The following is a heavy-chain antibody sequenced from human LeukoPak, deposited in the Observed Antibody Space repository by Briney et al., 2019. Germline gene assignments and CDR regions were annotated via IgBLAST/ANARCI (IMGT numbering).Heavy chain of an antibody. J-gene: IGHJ4*02. CDR1: GFTFSSYG. D-gene: IGHD3-9*01. CDR2: ISYDGSNK. V-gene: IGHV3-30*18. CDR3: AKDLGLVLRYFDWMFDY. Sequence: PGGSLRLSCAASGFTFSSYGMHWVRQAPGKGLEWVAVISYDGSNKYYADSVKGRFTISRDNSKNTLYLQMNSLRAEDTAVYYCAKDLGLVLRYFDWMFDYWGQGTLVTVSS.